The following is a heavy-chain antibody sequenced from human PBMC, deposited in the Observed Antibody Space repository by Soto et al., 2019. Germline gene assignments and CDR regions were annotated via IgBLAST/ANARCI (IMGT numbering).Heavy chain of an antibody. Sequence: SETLSLTCAVNGGSFTGYYGCWIRQSPGKGLEWIGEIDHGGNTKYNPSLKNRVTISVDKSRNQFSLRLTSMTAADTAVYFCAAHSGHTYGPLDYWGQGTPVTVSS. V-gene: IGHV4-34*01. CDR2: IDHGGNT. J-gene: IGHJ4*02. CDR3: AAHSGHTYGPLDY. CDR1: GGSFTGYY. D-gene: IGHD5-18*01.